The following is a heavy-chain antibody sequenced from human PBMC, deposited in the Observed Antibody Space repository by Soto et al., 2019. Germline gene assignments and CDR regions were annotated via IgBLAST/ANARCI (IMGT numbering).Heavy chain of an antibody. D-gene: IGHD3-22*01. CDR3: TSFDSNGYYPQNHY. CDR2: IIPILGTA. CDR1: GGSFSSFS. V-gene: IGHV1-69*01. Sequence: QVILAQSGAEVKKPGSSVKVSCKVSGGSFSSFSINWVRQAPGQRFEWMVGIIPILGTANFTQKFQDRVTFTADESTATAYMTLSSLTSEDTAFYYCTSFDSNGYYPQNHYWGPGTQVTVSS. J-gene: IGHJ4*02.